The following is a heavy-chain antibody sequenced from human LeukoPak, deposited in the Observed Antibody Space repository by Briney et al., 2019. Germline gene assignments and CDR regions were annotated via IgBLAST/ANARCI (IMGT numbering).Heavy chain of an antibody. CDR1: GFTFSSYG. CDR2: IRYDGSNK. CDR3: ARAPVTSCRGAFCYPFDY. J-gene: IGHJ4*02. Sequence: GGSLRLSCAASGFTFSSYGMHWVRQAPGKGLEWVAFIRYDGSNKYYADSVRGRFTISRDNSKNTLYLQMNRLRVEDAALYYCARAPVTSCRGAFCYPFDYWGQGTLVTVSS. V-gene: IGHV3-30*02. D-gene: IGHD2-21*01.